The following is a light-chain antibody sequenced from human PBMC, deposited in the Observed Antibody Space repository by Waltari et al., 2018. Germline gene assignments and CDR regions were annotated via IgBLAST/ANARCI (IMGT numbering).Light chain of an antibody. Sequence: DIVMTQSPLSLPVTPGEPASIPCSASQSLLHSDGYNYLDWYLQKPGQSPQLLIYWASNRASGVPDRFSGSGSGTDFTLRISRVEAEDVGVYYCMQGTHWPRTFGQGTKLEIK. J-gene: IGKJ2*01. V-gene: IGKV2-28*01. CDR1: QSLLHSDGYNY. CDR2: WAS. CDR3: MQGTHWPRT.